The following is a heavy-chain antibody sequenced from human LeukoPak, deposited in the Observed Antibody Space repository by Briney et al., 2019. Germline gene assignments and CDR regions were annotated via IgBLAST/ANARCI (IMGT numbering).Heavy chain of an antibody. J-gene: IGHJ4*02. Sequence: GGSLRLSRAASGFTFSSYAMSWVRQAPGKGLEWVSAISGSGGSTYYADSVKGRFTISRDNSKNTLYLQMNSLRAEDTAVYYCAKGQGRRWLQLQSDYWGQGTLVTVSS. CDR3: AKGQGRRWLQLQSDY. CDR2: ISGSGGST. CDR1: GFTFSSYA. V-gene: IGHV3-23*01. D-gene: IGHD5-24*01.